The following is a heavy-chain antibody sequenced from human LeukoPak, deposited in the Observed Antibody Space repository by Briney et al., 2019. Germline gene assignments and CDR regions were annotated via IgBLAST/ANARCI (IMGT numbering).Heavy chain of an antibody. CDR2: TNEAGGDK. D-gene: IGHD1-1*01. J-gene: IGHJ4*02. CDR3: AIATTGRGAFGS. CDR1: GFTFSDFW. V-gene: IGHV3-7*01. Sequence: PGGSLRPSCAASGFTFSDFWMSWVRQAPGKGLECVASTNEAGGDKYYVDSVKGRFTISRDNSKNSLSLQMNSLTAEDTAIYYCAIATTGRGAFGSWGQGTPVSVSS.